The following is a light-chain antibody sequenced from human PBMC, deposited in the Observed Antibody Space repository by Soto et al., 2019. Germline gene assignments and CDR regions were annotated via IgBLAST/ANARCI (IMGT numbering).Light chain of an antibody. V-gene: IGKV1-5*01. Sequence: DIQVTQSPPTLSASVGDRVTITCRASQTISTWMAWYQQTPGKAPKLLVYDASTLQSGVASRFSGSGSGTEFTLIISGLQPDDSATYYCQQYTNTNNPWMFGQGTKVDIK. CDR1: QTISTW. CDR3: QQYTNTNNPWM. J-gene: IGKJ1*01. CDR2: DAS.